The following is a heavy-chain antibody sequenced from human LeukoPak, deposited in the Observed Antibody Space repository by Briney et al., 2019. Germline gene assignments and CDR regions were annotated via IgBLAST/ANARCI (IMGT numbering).Heavy chain of an antibody. J-gene: IGHJ4*02. CDR1: SYSISSGYY. V-gene: IGHV4-38-2*01. Sequence: PSETLSLTCAVSSYSISSGYYWGWIRQPPGKGLEWIGSIYHSGSTYYNPSLKSRLTISVDTSRNQFSLKLTSVTAADTAVYYCARQGYLNYFDSWGQGTLVTVSS. CDR3: ARQGYLNYFDS. CDR2: IYHSGST. D-gene: IGHD1-26*01.